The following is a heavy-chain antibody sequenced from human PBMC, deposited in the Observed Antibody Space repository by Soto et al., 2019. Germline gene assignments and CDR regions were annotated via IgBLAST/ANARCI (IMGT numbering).Heavy chain of an antibody. V-gene: IGHV4-39*01. CDR3: ARIDVGIAAAGDFDY. D-gene: IGHD6-13*01. Sequence: SETLSLTCTVSGGSISSSSYYWGWIRQPPGKGLEWIGSIYYSGSTYYNPSLKSRVTISVDTSKNQFSLKLSSVTAADTAVYYCARIDVGIAAAGDFDYWGQGTLVTVSS. CDR2: IYYSGST. CDR1: GGSISSSSYY. J-gene: IGHJ4*02.